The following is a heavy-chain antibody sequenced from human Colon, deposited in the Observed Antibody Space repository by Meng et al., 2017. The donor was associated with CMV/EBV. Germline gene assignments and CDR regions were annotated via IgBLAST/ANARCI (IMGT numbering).Heavy chain of an antibody. D-gene: IGHD2-15*01. CDR1: GDSVTNSIYY. V-gene: IGHV4-39*07. Sequence: SETLSLTCTVSGDSVTNSIYYWVWIRQAPGKGLEWIGSLYYSGSTTYNPSLKSRVTISVDTSKNQFSLKVGSVTAADTAVYYCARDRKSIVPDYYGMDIWGQGTPVTVSS. CDR2: LYYSGST. J-gene: IGHJ6*02. CDR3: ARDRKSIVPDYYGMDI.